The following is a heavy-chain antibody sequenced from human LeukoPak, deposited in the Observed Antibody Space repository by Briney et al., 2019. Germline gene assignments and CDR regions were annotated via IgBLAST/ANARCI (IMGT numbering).Heavy chain of an antibody. J-gene: IGHJ4*02. V-gene: IGHV1-2*02. CDR2: INPNSGGT. CDR1: GYTFTGYY. D-gene: IGHD1-26*01. CDR3: ARHSGKREPYFDY. Sequence: GASVKVSCKASGYTFTGYYMHWVRQAPGQGLEWMGWINPNSGGTNYAQKFQGRVTMTRDTSISTAYMELSRLRSDDTAVYYCARHSGKREPYFDYWGQGTLVTVSS.